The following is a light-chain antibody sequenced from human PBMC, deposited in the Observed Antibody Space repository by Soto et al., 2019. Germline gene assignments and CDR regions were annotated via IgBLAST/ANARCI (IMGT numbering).Light chain of an antibody. V-gene: IGKV1-39*01. CDR1: QSSSSY. J-gene: IGKJ5*01. Sequence: DIQMTQSPSSLSASVGDRVTITCRASQSSSSYLNWYQQKPGEAPKLLIYAASSLQSGVPSRFSGSGSGTDFTLTISSLQPEDFATYYCQQSYSTLITFGQGNRLEIK. CDR3: QQSYSTLIT. CDR2: AAS.